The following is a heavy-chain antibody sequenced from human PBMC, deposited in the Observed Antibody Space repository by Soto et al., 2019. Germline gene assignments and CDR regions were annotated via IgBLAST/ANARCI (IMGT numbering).Heavy chain of an antibody. CDR2: LYWDDDK. CDR1: GFSRTSRPLG. V-gene: IGHV2-5*02. Sequence: QITLKESGPTLVKPTQALTLTCTFSGFSRTSRPLGVGWVRQPPGTALEWLAFLYWDDDKRYSPSLRSTLTVTKDASPTQVVLKLTNMDPVDTATYYCAHRLNSDGSWNEGVFDYLGQRILVTVSS. D-gene: IGHD1-1*01. J-gene: IGHJ4*02. CDR3: AHRLNSDGSWNEGVFDY.